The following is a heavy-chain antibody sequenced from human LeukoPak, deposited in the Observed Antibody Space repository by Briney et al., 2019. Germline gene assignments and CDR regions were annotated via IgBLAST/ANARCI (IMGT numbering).Heavy chain of an antibody. CDR3: ASVYYGDYVVDY. J-gene: IGHJ4*02. D-gene: IGHD4-17*01. CDR1: GFTLSSYW. V-gene: IGHV3-7*01. Sequence: GGALRLSCAASGFTLSSYWLSWVRQAPGKGLEWVANIKQDGSEKYYVDSVKGRFTISRENAKNSLYLQMNSLRAEDTAVYYCASVYYGDYVVDYWGQGALVTVSS. CDR2: IKQDGSEK.